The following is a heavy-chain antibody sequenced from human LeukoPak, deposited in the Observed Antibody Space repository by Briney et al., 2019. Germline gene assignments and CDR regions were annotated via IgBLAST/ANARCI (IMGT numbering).Heavy chain of an antibody. CDR3: ARSGEYYYGSGSYSFFGLSVWRQYYYGMDV. CDR2: IIPIFGTA. V-gene: IGHV1-69*13. CDR1: GGTFSSYA. Sequence: ASVKVSCKASGGTFSSYAISWVRQAPGQGLEWMGGIIPIFGTANYAQKFQGRVTITADESTSTAYMELSRLRSDDTAVYYCARSGEYYYGSGSYSFFGLSVWRQYYYGMDVWGQGTTVTVSS. J-gene: IGHJ6*02. D-gene: IGHD3-10*01.